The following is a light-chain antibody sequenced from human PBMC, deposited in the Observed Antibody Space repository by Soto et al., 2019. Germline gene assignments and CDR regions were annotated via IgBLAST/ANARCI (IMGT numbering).Light chain of an antibody. Sequence: QSALTQPPSASGSPGQSVAISCTGTSSHVGGYNYVSWYQQHPGKAPKLMIYEVNKRPSGVPDRFSGPKSGNTASLPVSGLQAEDEADYYCSSYAGSSNVFGTGTKGHRP. CDR3: SSYAGSSNV. J-gene: IGLJ1*01. V-gene: IGLV2-8*01. CDR1: SSHVGGYNY. CDR2: EVN.